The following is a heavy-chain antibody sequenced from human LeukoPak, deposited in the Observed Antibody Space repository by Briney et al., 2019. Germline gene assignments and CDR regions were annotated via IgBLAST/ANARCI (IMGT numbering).Heavy chain of an antibody. D-gene: IGHD3-3*01. V-gene: IGHV3-33*01. J-gene: IGHJ6*02. CDR2: IGYDGSNK. CDR3: AREEFWGGYSQGYGMDV. CDR1: GFTFSSYG. Sequence: GRSLRLSCAASGFTFSSYGMLWVRQAPGKGLEWVAVIGYDGSNKYYADSVKGRFTISRDNSKNTLYLQMNSLRAEDTAVYYCAREEFWGGYSQGYGMDVWGQGTTVTVSS.